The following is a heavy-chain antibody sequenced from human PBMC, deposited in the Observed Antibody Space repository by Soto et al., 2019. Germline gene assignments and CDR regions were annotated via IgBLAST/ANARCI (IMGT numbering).Heavy chain of an antibody. J-gene: IGHJ4*02. CDR1: GGSISSYY. V-gene: IGHV4-59*01. CDR3: ARERRDGYKHYFDY. Sequence: QVQLQESGPGLVKPSEILSLLCTVSGGSISSYYWSWIRQPPGKGLEWIGYIYYSGSTNYNPSLKSRVTISVDTSKNQFSLKLSSVTAADTAVYYCARERRDGYKHYFDYWGQGTLVTVSS. CDR2: IYYSGST. D-gene: IGHD5-12*01.